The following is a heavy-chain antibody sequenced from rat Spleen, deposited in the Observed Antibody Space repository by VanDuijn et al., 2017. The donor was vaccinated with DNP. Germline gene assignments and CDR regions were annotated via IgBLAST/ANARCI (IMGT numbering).Heavy chain of an antibody. CDR1: GFTFSNYD. CDR2: ISPSGGST. V-gene: IGHV5-25*01. J-gene: IGHJ4*01. D-gene: IGHD5-1*01. CDR3: ARVQLGYFAMDA. Sequence: EVQLVESGGGLVQPGRSLKLSCAASGFTFSNYDMAWVRQAPTKGLEWVASISPSGGSTYYRDSVKGRFTISRDNAKSTLYLQMNSLRSEDMATYYCARVQLGYFAMDAWGQGTSVTVSS.